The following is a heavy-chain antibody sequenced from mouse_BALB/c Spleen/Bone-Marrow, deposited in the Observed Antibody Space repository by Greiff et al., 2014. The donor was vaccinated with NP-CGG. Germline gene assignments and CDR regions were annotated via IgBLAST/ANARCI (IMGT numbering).Heavy chain of an antibody. J-gene: IGHJ3*01. CDR2: INPYNDGT. CDR1: GYTFTSYV. CDR3: ASPYYRYDGFAY. D-gene: IGHD2-14*01. V-gene: IGHV1-14*01. Sequence: VQLKESGPELVKPGASVKMSCKASGYTFTSYVMHWVKQKPGQGLERIGYINPYNDGTKYNEKFKGKATLTSDKSSSTAYMELSSLTSEDSAVYYCASPYYRYDGFAYWGQGTLVTVSA.